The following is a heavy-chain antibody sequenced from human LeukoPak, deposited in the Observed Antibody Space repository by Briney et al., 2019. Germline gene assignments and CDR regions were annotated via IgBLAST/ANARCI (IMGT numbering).Heavy chain of an antibody. CDR2: ISSSSSYI. Sequence: GGSLRLSCAASGFTFTNYAMNWVRQAPGKGLEWVSSISSSSSYIYYADSVKGRFTISRDNAKNSLYLQMNSLRAEDTAVYYCASDSYSSGWYPYYFDYWGQGTLVTVSS. CDR1: GFTFTNYA. V-gene: IGHV3-21*01. D-gene: IGHD6-19*01. J-gene: IGHJ4*02. CDR3: ASDSYSSGWYPYYFDY.